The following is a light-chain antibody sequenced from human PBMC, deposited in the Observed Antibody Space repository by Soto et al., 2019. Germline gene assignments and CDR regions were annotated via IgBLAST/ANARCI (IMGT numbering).Light chain of an antibody. Sequence: EIVLTQSPGTLSLSPGERATLSCRASQSVSSSYLAWYQQKPGQAPRLLIYGASSRATGIPDRFSGSGSGTDFTLTISRLEPEDFATYYCQQVNNYPLTFGGGTKVEI. J-gene: IGKJ4*01. CDR1: QSVSSSY. CDR3: QQVNNYPLT. V-gene: IGKV3-20*01. CDR2: GAS.